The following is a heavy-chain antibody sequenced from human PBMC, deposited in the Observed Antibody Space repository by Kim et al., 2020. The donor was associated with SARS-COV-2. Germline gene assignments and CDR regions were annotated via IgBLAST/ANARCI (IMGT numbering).Heavy chain of an antibody. V-gene: IGHV1-69*13. CDR3: ARGPTDYDILTGYYPDAFDI. D-gene: IGHD3-9*01. J-gene: IGHJ3*02. CDR2: IIPIFGTA. Sequence: SVKVSCKASGGTFSSYAISWVRQAPGQGLEWMGGIIPIFGTANYAQKFQGRVTITADESTSTAYMELSSLRSEDTAVYYCARGPTDYDILTGYYPDAFDIWGQGTMVTVSS. CDR1: GGTFSSYA.